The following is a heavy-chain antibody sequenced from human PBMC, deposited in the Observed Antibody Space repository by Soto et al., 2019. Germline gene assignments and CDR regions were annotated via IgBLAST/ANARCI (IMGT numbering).Heavy chain of an antibody. CDR2: ISYDGSNK. CDR1: GFTFSSYG. J-gene: IGHJ3*02. CDR3: AKDIGWELALDAFDI. D-gene: IGHD1-26*01. V-gene: IGHV3-30*18. Sequence: GGSLRLSCAASGFTFSSYGMHWVRQAPGKGLEWVAVISYDGSNKYYADSVKGRFTISRDNSKNTLYLQMNSLRAEDTAVYYCAKDIGWELALDAFDIWGQGTMVTVSS.